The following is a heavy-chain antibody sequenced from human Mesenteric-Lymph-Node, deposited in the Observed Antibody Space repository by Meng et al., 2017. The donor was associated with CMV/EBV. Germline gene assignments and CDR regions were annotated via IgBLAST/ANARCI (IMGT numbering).Heavy chain of an antibody. CDR2: MNPNSGKT. V-gene: IGHV1-8*01. D-gene: IGHD3-3*01. CDR1: GYSFVTYD. CDR3: ARGGGLVRFLEWLNY. J-gene: IGHJ4*02. Sequence: ASVKVSCKASGYSFVTYDINWVRQAPGQGLEWMGWMNPNSGKTGFAQGFQGRVTMTRNTSITTAYMELTSLTSEDTAVYYCARGGGLVRFLEWLNYWGQGTLVTVSS.